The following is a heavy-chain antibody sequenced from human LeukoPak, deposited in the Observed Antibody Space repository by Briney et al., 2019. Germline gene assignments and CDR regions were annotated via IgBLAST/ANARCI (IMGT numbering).Heavy chain of an antibody. J-gene: IGHJ4*01. Sequence: PGGSLRLSCAASGFTFSSYAMHWVRQAPGKGLEYVSAISSNGGSTYYANSVKGRFTISRDNSKNTLYLQMGSLRAEDMAVYYCATDMGATYFDYWGHGTLVTVSS. CDR3: ATDMGATYFDY. CDR1: GFTFSSYA. CDR2: ISSNGGST. V-gene: IGHV3-64*01. D-gene: IGHD1-26*01.